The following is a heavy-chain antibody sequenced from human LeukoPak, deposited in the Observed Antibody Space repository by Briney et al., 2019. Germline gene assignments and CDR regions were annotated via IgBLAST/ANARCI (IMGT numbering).Heavy chain of an antibody. J-gene: IGHJ4*02. CDR3: AKDRNGEYLDY. CDR2: ISLDGSNK. D-gene: IGHD2-8*01. Sequence: GGSLRLSCAASGFTFSSYAMHWVRQAPGKGLEWVAVISLDGSNKYYADSVKGRFTISRDDPKNTLSLQMNSLRAEDTAVYYCAKDRNGEYLDYWGQGTLVTVSS. V-gene: IGHV3-30*04. CDR1: GFTFSSYA.